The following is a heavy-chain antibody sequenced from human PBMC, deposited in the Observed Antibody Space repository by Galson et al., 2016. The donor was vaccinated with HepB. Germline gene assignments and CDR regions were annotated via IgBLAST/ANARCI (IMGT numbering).Heavy chain of an antibody. Sequence: LRLSCAASGFNFRNYAMHWVRQAPGQGLEWVAILWGDGVKKYYAESVKGRFTISRDNSKNTLYLQRDSLRVDDTAIFYCVRDPGQGVGLDPWGQGTLVTVAS. CDR2: LWGDGVKK. J-gene: IGHJ5*02. CDR1: GFNFRNYA. CDR3: VRDPGQGVGLDP. V-gene: IGHV3-33*01. D-gene: IGHD1-26*01.